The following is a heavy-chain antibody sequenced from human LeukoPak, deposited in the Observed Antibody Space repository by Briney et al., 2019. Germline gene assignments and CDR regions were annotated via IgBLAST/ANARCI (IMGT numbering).Heavy chain of an antibody. D-gene: IGHD3-16*01. CDR2: IYASGTT. Sequence: SETLTLTCAVSGDYISSGTYYWSWIRQPAGKGLEWVERIYASGTTNYNPSLKRRIISSVDTTKNLFSLKLSSVTAADTAVYDCSRGYVWGCDVYQHFDYWGQGTLVTVSS. J-gene: IGHJ4*02. V-gene: IGHV4-61*02. CDR3: SRGYVWGCDVYQHFDY. CDR1: GDYISSGTYY.